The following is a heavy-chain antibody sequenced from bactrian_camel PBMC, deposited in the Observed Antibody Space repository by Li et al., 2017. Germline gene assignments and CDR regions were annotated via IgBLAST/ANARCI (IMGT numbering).Heavy chain of an antibody. CDR3: AAKWSIGGRWQDQNIYDY. D-gene: IGHD7*01. J-gene: IGHJ4*01. V-gene: IGHV3S1*01. CDR2: IWTDGFEP. Sequence: HVQLVESGGGSVQAGGSLTLSCTASGYTASSKCMGWFRRGTGPEREGVAAIWTDGFEPYYADSVNLRFTISWDSAKRTLYLQMNKLNTEDTAVYYCAAKWSIGGRWQDQNIYDYWGQGTQVTVS. CDR1: GYTASSKC.